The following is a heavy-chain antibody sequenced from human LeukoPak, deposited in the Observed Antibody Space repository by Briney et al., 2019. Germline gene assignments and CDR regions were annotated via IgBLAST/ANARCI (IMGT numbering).Heavy chain of an antibody. V-gene: IGHV1-18*01. Sequence: ASVKVSCKASGCNFRSYGFNWVRQAPGQGLEWVGWIMDYNGNTKFAQKFQGRITLTTDTSTSTAYMELRSLRSDDTAIYYCARVTLSGVIIRPGMDVWGQGTTVTVSS. CDR1: GCNFRSYG. J-gene: IGHJ6*02. CDR3: ARVTLSGVIIRPGMDV. CDR2: IMDYNGNT. D-gene: IGHD3-10*01.